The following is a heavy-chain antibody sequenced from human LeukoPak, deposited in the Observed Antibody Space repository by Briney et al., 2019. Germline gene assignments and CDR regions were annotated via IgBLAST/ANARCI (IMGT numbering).Heavy chain of an antibody. J-gene: IGHJ5*02. CDR2: ISRSSRAI. V-gene: IGHV3-48*04. D-gene: IGHD3-10*01. CDR3: VKRGIVGSGSYRNNRFDP. Sequence: GGSLRLSCEASGFNLGSYAMSWVRQAPGKGLEWVAYISRSSRAINYAESVRGRFTVSRDNARNSLYLQMNSLRAEDTAVYYCVKRGIVGSGSYRNNRFDPWGQGTLVTVSS. CDR1: GFNLGSYA.